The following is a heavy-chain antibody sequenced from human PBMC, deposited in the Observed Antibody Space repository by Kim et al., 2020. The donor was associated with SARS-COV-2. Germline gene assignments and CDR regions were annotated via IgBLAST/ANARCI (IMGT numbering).Heavy chain of an antibody. CDR3: ARDSCGGDCYAAPYGMDV. J-gene: IGHJ6*02. V-gene: IGHV4-59*01. CDR1: GGSISSYY. CDR2: IYYSGST. D-gene: IGHD2-21*02. Sequence: SETLSLTCTVSGGSISSYYWSWIRQPPGKGLEWIGYIYYSGSTNYNPSLKSRVTISVDTSKNQFSLKLSSVTAADTAVYYCARDSCGGDCYAAPYGMDVWGQGTTVTVSS.